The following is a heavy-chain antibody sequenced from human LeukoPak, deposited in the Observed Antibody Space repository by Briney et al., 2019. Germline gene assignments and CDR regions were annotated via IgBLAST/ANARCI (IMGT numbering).Heavy chain of an antibody. V-gene: IGHV4-59*08. Sequence: PSETLSLTCTVSGGSISSYYWSWIRQPPGKGLEWIGYIYYSGSTNYNPSLKSRVTISVDTSKNQFSLKLSSVTAADAAVYYCARRIRYFDWLLMDVWGQGTTVTVSS. CDR1: GGSISSYY. J-gene: IGHJ6*02. CDR2: IYYSGST. CDR3: ARRIRYFDWLLMDV. D-gene: IGHD3-9*01.